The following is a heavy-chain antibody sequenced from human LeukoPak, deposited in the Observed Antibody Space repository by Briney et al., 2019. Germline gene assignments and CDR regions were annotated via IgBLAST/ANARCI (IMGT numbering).Heavy chain of an antibody. D-gene: IGHD6-13*01. Sequence: GGSLRLSCAASGFTFSSYEMNWVRQAPGKGLEWVSYISSSGSTIYYADSVKGRFTISRDNAKNSLYLQMNSLRAEDTAVYYCAKLSSSWFYYYYYMDVWGKGTTVTVSS. V-gene: IGHV3-48*03. CDR1: GFTFSSYE. CDR2: ISSSGSTI. J-gene: IGHJ6*03. CDR3: AKLSSSWFYYYYYMDV.